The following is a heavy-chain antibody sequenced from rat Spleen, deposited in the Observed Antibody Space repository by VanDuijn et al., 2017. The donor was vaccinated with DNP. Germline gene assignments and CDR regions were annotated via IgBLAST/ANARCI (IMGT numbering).Heavy chain of an antibody. J-gene: IGHJ3*01. CDR2: ISHDGTET. V-gene: IGHV5-7*01. CDR1: GFTLSDHN. CDR3: TTDPSYYSSPFAY. Sequence: EVQLVESGGGLVQPGRSLKLSCEASGFTLSDHNMAWVRQAPKKGLEWVAIISHDGTETYYRDSVKGRFTISRDNAKNTLYLQMDSLRSEDTATYYCTTDPSYYSSPFAYWGQGTLVTVSS. D-gene: IGHD1-2*01.